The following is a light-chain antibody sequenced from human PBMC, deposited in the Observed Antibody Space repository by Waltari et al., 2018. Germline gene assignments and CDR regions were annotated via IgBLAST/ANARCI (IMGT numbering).Light chain of an antibody. CDR3: QEYGSSPSWT. CDR1: QMVSGNF. V-gene: IGKV3-20*01. CDR2: DAS. Sequence: EIVLTQSPDTVSLSPGERATVSCRASQMVSGNFLAWYQHKPGQAPRLLMYDASTRLTGVPDRFSGSGSGTDCTLTISRLEPEDFAVYYCQEYGSSPSWTFGQGTKVELK. J-gene: IGKJ1*01.